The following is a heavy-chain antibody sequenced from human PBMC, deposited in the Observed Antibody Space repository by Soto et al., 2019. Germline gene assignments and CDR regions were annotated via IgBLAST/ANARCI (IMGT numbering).Heavy chain of an antibody. J-gene: IGHJ4*02. D-gene: IGHD4-17*01. Sequence: QVQLVESGGGLVKPGGSLRLSCAASGFTFSDYYMSWIRQAPGKGLEWVSYISSSSSYTNYADSVKGRFTISRDNAKNSLYLQMNRLRAEDTAVYYCARGDYGDSNIDYWGQGTLVTVSS. CDR1: GFTFSDYY. V-gene: IGHV3-11*06. CDR3: ARGDYGDSNIDY. CDR2: ISSSSSYT.